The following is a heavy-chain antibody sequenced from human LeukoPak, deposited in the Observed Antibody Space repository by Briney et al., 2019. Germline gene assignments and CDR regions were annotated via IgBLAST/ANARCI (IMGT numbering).Heavy chain of an antibody. CDR3: ARSTLKYGSGSYYRGYYYCYMDV. V-gene: IGHV1-8*01. CDR1: GYTFTSYD. Sequence: ASVKVSCKASGYTFTSYDINWVRQATGQGLEWMGWMNPNSGNTGYAQKFQGRVTMTRNTSISTAYMELSSLRSEDTAVYYCARSTLKYGSGSYYRGYYYCYMDVWGKGTTVTVSS. CDR2: MNPNSGNT. D-gene: IGHD3-10*01. J-gene: IGHJ6*03.